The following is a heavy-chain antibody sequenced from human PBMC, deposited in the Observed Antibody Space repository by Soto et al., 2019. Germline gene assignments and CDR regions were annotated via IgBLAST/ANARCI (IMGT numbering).Heavy chain of an antibody. J-gene: IGHJ6*02. V-gene: IGHV5-51*01. CDR2: IHPSDSDT. Sequence: GESLKISCKTSGYTFTSHWIGWVRQMPGKGLEWMGTIHPSDSDTRYSPSFQGQVAISADKSSSTAYLQWSSLKASDTATYYCARPLSPYYYYCGVDVWGQGTTVTVSS. CDR3: ARPLSPYYYYCGVDV. CDR1: GYTFTSHW.